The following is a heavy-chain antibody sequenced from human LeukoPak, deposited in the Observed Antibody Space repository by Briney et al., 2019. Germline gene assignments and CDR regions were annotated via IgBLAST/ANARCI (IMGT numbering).Heavy chain of an antibody. D-gene: IGHD5-24*01. V-gene: IGHV1-69*13. J-gene: IGHJ4*02. CDR1: GGTFSSYA. Sequence: SVKVSCTASGGTFSSYAISWVRQAPGQGLEWMGGIIPIFGTANYAQKFQGRVTITADESTSTAYMELSSLRSEDTAVYYCARSQRWLQPGYFDYWGQGTLVTVSS. CDR2: IIPIFGTA. CDR3: ARSQRWLQPGYFDY.